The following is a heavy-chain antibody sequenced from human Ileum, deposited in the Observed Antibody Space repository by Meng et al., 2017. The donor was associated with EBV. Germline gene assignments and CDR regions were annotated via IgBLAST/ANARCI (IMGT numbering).Heavy chain of an antibody. CDR1: GYTFTNYG. CDR2: ISADSGNT. D-gene: IGHD4-11*01. V-gene: IGHV1-18*01. J-gene: IGHJ2*01. CDR3: ARGVTTVLYWFFDL. Sequence: QGQLVQSGAEVKKPGASVKVSCKASGYTFTNYGISWVRQAPGQGLEWMGRISADSGNTNYPQKFQGRVTMTTDTSTRTAYMEVRRLRSDDTAVYYCARGVTTVLYWFFDLWGRGTLVTVFS.